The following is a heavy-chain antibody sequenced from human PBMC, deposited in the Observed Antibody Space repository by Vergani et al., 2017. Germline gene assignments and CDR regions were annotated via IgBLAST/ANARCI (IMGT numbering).Heavy chain of an antibody. V-gene: IGHV3-30*02. CDR2: IRYDGSRR. D-gene: IGHD1-7*01. Sequence: QVQLVESGGGVVQPGTSLRLSCVVSGFALNRHSMYWVRQAPGKGLEWVAFIRYDGSRRDYGESVKGRFTISRDNSKNMVYIQMNSLRPEDTAVYYCVKVKGTFENWGQGTLVTVSS. J-gene: IGHJ4*02. CDR1: GFALNRHS. CDR3: VKVKGTFEN.